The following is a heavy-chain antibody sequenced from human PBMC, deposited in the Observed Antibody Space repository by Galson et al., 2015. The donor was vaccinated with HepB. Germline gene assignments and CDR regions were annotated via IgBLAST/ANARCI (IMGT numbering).Heavy chain of an antibody. D-gene: IGHD2-8*01. Sequence: SVKVSCKASEGTFSSYAISWVRQAPGQGLEWMGGIIPIFGTANYAQKFQGRVTITADESTSTAYMELSSLRSEDTAVYYCASEWYRYTVPKPPSSTDFDPWGQGTLVTVSS. CDR1: EGTFSSYA. V-gene: IGHV1-69*13. J-gene: IGHJ5*02. CDR3: ASEWYRYTVPKPPSSTDFDP. CDR2: IIPIFGTA.